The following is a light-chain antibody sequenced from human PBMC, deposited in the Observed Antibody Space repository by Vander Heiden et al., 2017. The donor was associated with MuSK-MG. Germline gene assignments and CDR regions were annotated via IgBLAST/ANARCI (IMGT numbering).Light chain of an antibody. CDR2: DND. J-gene: IGLJ1*01. CDR1: SSDIGNNY. V-gene: IGLV1-51*01. CDR3: GTWDSSLNVYV. Sequence: QSVLTQPPSVSAAPGQKVTMSCSGSSSDIGNNYVAWYQQRPGTTPKLLIYDNDKRPSGIPDRFSGSKSGTSATLAITGLQTGDEAEYYCGTWDSSLNVYVFGTGTKVTVL.